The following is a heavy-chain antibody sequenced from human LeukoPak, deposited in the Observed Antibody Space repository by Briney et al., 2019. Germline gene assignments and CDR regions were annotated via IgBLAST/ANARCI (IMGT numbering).Heavy chain of an antibody. CDR1: GYTFTSYY. J-gene: IGHJ6*03. CDR3: ARGGILYMDV. V-gene: IGHV1-46*01. Sequence: ASVKVSCKASGYTFTSYYMHWVRQAPGQGLEWMGIINPSGGSTSYAQKFQGRVTMTRDTSISTAYMELSRLRSDDTAVYYCARGGILYMDVWGKGTTVTVSS. CDR2: INPSGGST. D-gene: IGHD3-16*01.